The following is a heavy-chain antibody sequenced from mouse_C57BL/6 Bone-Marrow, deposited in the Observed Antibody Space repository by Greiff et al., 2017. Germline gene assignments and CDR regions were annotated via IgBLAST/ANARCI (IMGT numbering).Heavy chain of an antibody. J-gene: IGHJ4*01. D-gene: IGHD1-2*01. CDR3: ARDYYGAMDY. CDR1: GYTFTSYW. V-gene: IGHV1-69*01. CDR2: IDPSDSYT. Sequence: QVQLQQSGAELVMPGASVKLSCKASGYTFTSYWMHWVKQRPGQGLEWIGEIDPSDSYTNYNQKFKGKSTLTVDKSSSTAYMQLSSLTSEDSAVYYCARDYYGAMDYWGQGTSVTVSS.